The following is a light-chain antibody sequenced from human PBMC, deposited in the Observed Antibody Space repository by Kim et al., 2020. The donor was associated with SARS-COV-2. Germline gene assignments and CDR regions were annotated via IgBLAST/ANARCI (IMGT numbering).Light chain of an antibody. CDR3: SSHAGSNNLV. V-gene: IGLV2-8*01. CDR2: EVS. J-gene: IGLJ3*02. CDR1: SSDVGGYKF. Sequence: GQSVTIASTGTSSDVGGYKFVSWYQQHPGKAPKLMIYEVSKRPSGVPDRFSGSKSGNTASLTVSGLQAEDEADYYCSSHAGSNNLVFGGGTQLTVL.